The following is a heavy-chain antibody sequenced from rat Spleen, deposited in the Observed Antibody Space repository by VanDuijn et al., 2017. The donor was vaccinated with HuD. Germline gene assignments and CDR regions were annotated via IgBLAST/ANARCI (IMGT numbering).Heavy chain of an antibody. Sequence: EVQLVESGGGLVQPGGSLRLSCVASGLTFNNYWMTWIRQAPGKGLEWVASITNGDGHTYYLDSVQGRFTISRDNAKNTLYLQVDSLRSEDTATYYCARRHYGYTDYFDYWGQGVMVTVSS. CDR3: ARRHYGYTDYFDY. CDR2: ITNGDGHT. CDR1: GLTFNNYW. V-gene: IGHV5-31*01. D-gene: IGHD1-9*01. J-gene: IGHJ2*01.